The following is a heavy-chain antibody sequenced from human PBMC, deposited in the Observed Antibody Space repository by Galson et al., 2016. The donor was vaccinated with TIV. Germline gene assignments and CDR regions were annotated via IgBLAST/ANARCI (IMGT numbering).Heavy chain of an antibody. CDR3: ASPRHGGFLRFSMDV. D-gene: IGHD3-3*01. Sequence: SLRLSCAASTIHFSSFAMHWVRQAPGRGLEWVAVISYDSTNTYYADSVKGRFTVSRDNSKNTLYLQMDTLRADDSAIYYCASPRHGGFLRFSMDVWGQGTTVIVS. J-gene: IGHJ6*02. V-gene: IGHV3-30*04. CDR2: ISYDSTNT. CDR1: TIHFSSFA.